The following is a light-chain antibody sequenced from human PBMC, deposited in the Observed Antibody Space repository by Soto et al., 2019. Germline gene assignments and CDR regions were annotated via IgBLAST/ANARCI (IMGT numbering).Light chain of an antibody. CDR1: QTVNNY. J-gene: IGKJ4*01. CDR3: QQRYDWPLT. CDR2: DVS. V-gene: IGKV3-11*01. Sequence: EIVLTQSPVTLSSSPGERATLSCRASQTVNNYLAWYQQKPGQAPRLVIYDVSNSATGIPARFSGSGSGTDFTLTISSLEPEDFAVYYCQQRYDWPLTFGGGTKVEIK.